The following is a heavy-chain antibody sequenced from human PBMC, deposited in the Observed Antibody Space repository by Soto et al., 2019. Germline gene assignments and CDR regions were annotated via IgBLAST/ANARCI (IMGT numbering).Heavy chain of an antibody. CDR3: AKGSATSRPYYLDY. V-gene: IGHV3-23*01. CDR2: ITGDGGDT. J-gene: IGHJ4*02. CDR1: GFTFSSYA. Sequence: EVQLLESGGGLVQPGGSLRLSCVASGFTFSSYAMSWVRQAPGKGLEWVSAITGDGGDTFHADSVRGRLTISRDNSRNTLYLHMDSRRAEDTALYYCAKGSATSRPYYLDYWGQGSLVTVSS.